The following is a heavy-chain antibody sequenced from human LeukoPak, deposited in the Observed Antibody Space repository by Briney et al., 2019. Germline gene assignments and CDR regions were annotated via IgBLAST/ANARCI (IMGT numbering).Heavy chain of an antibody. CDR3: AKSGEYYGSGSYYGY. J-gene: IGHJ4*02. Sequence: GSLRLSCAASGFTFSSYGMHWVRQAPGKGLEWVAVISYDGSNKYYADSVKGRFTISRDNSKNTLYLQMNSLRAEDTAVYYCAKSGEYYGSGSYYGYWGQGTLVTVSS. V-gene: IGHV3-30*18. D-gene: IGHD3-10*01. CDR2: ISYDGSNK. CDR1: GFTFSSYG.